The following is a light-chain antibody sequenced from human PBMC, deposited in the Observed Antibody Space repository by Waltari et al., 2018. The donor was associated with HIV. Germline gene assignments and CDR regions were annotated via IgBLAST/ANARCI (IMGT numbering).Light chain of an antibody. J-gene: IGKJ3*01. CDR1: QSISTW. V-gene: IGKV1-5*03. CDR3: QHFNSFPLT. Sequence: DIQMTQSPSSLSASVGDRVTLTCRASQSISTWLAWYQQKPGKAPKLLIYKASTLESGVPSRFSGSGSGTEFTLTISSLQPDDFATYYCQHFNSFPLTFGPGSRVDVK. CDR2: KAS.